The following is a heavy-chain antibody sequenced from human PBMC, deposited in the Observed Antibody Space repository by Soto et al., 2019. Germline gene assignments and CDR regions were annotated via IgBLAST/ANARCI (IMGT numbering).Heavy chain of an antibody. D-gene: IGHD3-22*01. V-gene: IGHV3-23*01. CDR2: ISGSGGST. CDR3: ANLVVTSRSLQDY. CDR1: GFTFSSYA. J-gene: IGHJ4*02. Sequence: EVQLLESGGGLVQPGGSLRLSCAASGFTFSSYAMSWVRQAPGRGLEWVSAISGSGGSTYYADSVKGRFTISRDNSKNTLYLQMNSLRAEDTAVYYCANLVVTSRSLQDYWGQGTLVTVSS.